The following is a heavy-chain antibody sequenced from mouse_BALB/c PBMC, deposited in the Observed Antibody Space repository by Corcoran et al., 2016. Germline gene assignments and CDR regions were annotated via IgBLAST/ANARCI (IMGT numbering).Heavy chain of an antibody. V-gene: IGHV4-1*02. CDR1: GFDFSRYW. Sequence: EVKLLESGGGLVQPGGSLKLSCAASGFDFSRYWMSWVRQAPGKGLEWIGEINPDSSTINYKPSLKDKFIISRDNAKNTLYLQRSKVRSEDTALYYCARNWDVGFAYWGQGTLVTVSA. CDR3: ARNWDVGFAY. D-gene: IGHD4-1*01. CDR2: INPDSSTI. J-gene: IGHJ3*01.